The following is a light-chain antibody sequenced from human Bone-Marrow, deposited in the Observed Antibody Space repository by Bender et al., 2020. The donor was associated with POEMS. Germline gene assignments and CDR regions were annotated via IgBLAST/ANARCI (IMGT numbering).Light chain of an antibody. CDR1: SSDVGTYDR. CDR3: CSYAGRGTMI. J-gene: IGLJ2*01. V-gene: IGLV2-18*02. CDR2: EVS. Sequence: QSALTQPPSVSGSPGQSVTLSCTGTSSDVGTYDRVSWYQQPPGTAPKLIIYEVSNRPSGVPDRFSGSKSGNTASLTISGLRAEDEADYYCCSYAGRGTMIFGGGTKLTVL.